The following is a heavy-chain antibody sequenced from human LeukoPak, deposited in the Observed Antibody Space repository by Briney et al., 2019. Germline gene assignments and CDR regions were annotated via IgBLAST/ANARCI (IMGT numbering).Heavy chain of an antibody. CDR2: INPSGGST. CDR3: VRGASSIAALNPFWYFDL. J-gene: IGHJ2*01. Sequence: ASVKVSCKASGYTFTSYYMHWVRQGPGQGLEWMGIINPSGGSTSYAQKFQGRVTMTRDTSTNTVYMELSSLRSEDTAVFYCVRGASSIAALNPFWYFDLWGRGTLVTVSS. V-gene: IGHV1-46*01. CDR1: GYTFTSYY. D-gene: IGHD6-6*01.